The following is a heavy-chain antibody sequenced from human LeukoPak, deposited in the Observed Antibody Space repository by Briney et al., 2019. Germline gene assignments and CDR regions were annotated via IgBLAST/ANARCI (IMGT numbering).Heavy chain of an antibody. V-gene: IGHV1-46*01. D-gene: IGHD3-22*01. CDR2: INPSGGST. CDR3: ARGNLPYYYDSSGSPSIDY. Sequence: ASVKVSCKASGYTFTSYYMHWVRQAPGQGLEWMGIINPSGGSTSYAQKFQGRVTMTRDTSTSTVYMELSSLRSEDTAVYYCARGNLPYYYDSSGSPSIDYWGQGTLVTVSS. J-gene: IGHJ4*02. CDR1: GYTFTSYY.